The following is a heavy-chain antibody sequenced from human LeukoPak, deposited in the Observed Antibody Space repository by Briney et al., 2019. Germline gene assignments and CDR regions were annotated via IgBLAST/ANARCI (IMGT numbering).Heavy chain of an antibody. CDR2: SWNSGSI. D-gene: IGHD3-10*01. Sequence: SWNSGSIDCADSVKGRFTISRDNAKNSLYLQMNSLRAEDTALYYCAKDGDWGQGTLVTVSS. V-gene: IGHV3-9*01. J-gene: IGHJ1*01. CDR3: AKDGD.